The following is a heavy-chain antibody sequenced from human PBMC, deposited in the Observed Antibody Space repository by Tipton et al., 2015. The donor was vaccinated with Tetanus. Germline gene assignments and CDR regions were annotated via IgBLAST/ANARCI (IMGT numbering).Heavy chain of an antibody. CDR3: ARGGHYDFWSGYIDY. V-gene: IGHV4-38-2*01. CDR2: IYHSGST. D-gene: IGHD3-3*01. CDR1: GYSISSGYY. J-gene: IGHJ4*02. Sequence: TLSLTCAVSGYSISSGYYWGWIRQPPGKGLEWIGSIYHSGSTYYTPSLKSRVTISVDTSKNRFSLKLSSVTAADTAVYYCARGGHYDFWSGYIDYWGQGTLVTVSS.